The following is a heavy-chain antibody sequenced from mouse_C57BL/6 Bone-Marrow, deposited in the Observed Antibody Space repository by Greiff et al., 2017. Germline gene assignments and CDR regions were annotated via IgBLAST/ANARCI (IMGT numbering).Heavy chain of an antibody. Sequence: VQLKESGPELVKPGASVKISCKASGYSFTGYYMNWVKQSPEKSLEWIGEINPSTGGTTYNQKFKAKATLTVDKSSSTAYMQLKSLTSEDSAVYYCARFPKRDYFDYWGQGTTLTVSS. J-gene: IGHJ2*01. V-gene: IGHV1-42*01. CDR1: GYSFTGYY. CDR3: ARFPKRDYFDY. CDR2: INPSTGGT.